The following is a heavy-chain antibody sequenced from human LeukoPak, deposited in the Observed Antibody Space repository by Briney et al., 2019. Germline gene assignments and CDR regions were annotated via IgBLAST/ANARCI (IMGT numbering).Heavy chain of an antibody. Sequence: SETLSLTCTVSGASISTYYWSWIRLPAGKGLEWIGRIYTSGITIYNPSLNSRVTISVDKSTNQFSLELSSVTDADTAVYYCARDYTPGWGTYFDYWGQGILVTVSS. CDR2: IYTSGIT. J-gene: IGHJ4*02. CDR3: ARDYTPGWGTYFDY. V-gene: IGHV4-4*07. D-gene: IGHD3-16*01. CDR1: GASISTYY.